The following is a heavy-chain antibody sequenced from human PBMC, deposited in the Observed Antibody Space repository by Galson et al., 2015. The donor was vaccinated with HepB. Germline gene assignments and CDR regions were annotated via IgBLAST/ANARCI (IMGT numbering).Heavy chain of an antibody. D-gene: IGHD6-13*01. CDR2: IDPSASYT. CDR3: ARPYSSSWSEDY. Sequence: QSGAEVKKPGESLRISCKGSGYSFTSYWISWVRQMPGKGLGWMGRIDPSASYTNYSPSFQGHVTISADKSISTAYLQWSSLKASDTAMYYCARPYSSSWSEDYWGQGTLVTVSS. J-gene: IGHJ4*02. V-gene: IGHV5-10-1*01. CDR1: GYSFTSYW.